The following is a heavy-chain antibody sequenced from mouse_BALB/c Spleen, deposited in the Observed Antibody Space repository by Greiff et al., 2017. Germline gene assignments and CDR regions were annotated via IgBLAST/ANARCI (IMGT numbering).Heavy chain of an antibody. Sequence: EVQRVESGGGLVQPGGSLKLSCAASGFTFSSYTMSWVRQTPEKRLEWVAYISNGGGSTYYPDTVKGRFTISRDNAKNTLYLQMSSLKSEDTAMYYCARHRGSSGSSWFAYWGQGTLVTVSA. J-gene: IGHJ3*01. V-gene: IGHV5-12-2*01. CDR1: GFTFSSYT. CDR2: ISNGGGST. CDR3: ARHRGSSGSSWFAY. D-gene: IGHD3-1*01.